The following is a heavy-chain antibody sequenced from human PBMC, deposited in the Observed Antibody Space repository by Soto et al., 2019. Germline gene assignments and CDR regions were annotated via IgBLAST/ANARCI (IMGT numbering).Heavy chain of an antibody. CDR2: MYYNGNI. V-gene: IGHV4-59*01. CDR3: ASGGNWFDP. Sequence: SETLSLTCNVSGGSISNYYWTWVRQSPEKGLEWIGYMYYNGNINYNPSLKSRVTISIDTSKNQFSLTLKSVTAADTAVYYCASGGNWFDPCGPGVLVTVSS. D-gene: IGHD3-16*01. J-gene: IGHJ5*02. CDR1: GGSISNYY.